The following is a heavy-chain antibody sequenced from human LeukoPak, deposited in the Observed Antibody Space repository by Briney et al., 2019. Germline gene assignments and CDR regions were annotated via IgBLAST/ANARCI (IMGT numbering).Heavy chain of an antibody. Sequence: GGSLRLSCAASGFTFSSSAMSWVRQAPGKGLEWVSAISNNGGYTYYADSVQGRFTISRDNSKSTLCLQMNSLRAEDTAVYYCARDYTGYFPWGQGTLVIVSS. J-gene: IGHJ5*02. D-gene: IGHD3-9*01. V-gene: IGHV3-23*01. CDR2: ISNNGGYT. CDR3: ARDYTGYFP. CDR1: GFTFSSSA.